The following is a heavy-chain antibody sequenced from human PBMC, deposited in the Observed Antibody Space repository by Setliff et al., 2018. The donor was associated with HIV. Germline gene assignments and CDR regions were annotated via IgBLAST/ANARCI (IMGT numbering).Heavy chain of an antibody. Sequence: SETLSLTCTVSGGSISGGGYYWSWIRQHPGKGLDWIGNIYYIGNTDYNPSLKSRVTISIDTSRNQFSLKLSSVTAADTAIYYCARVPRITTLRNAFDIWGQGTMVTVSS. J-gene: IGHJ3*02. CDR3: ARVPRITTLRNAFDI. V-gene: IGHV4-31*03. CDR2: IYYIGNT. CDR1: GGSISGGGYY. D-gene: IGHD3-3*01.